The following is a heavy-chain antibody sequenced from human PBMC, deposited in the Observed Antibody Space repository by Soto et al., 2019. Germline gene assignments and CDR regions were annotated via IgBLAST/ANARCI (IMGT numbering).Heavy chain of an antibody. CDR1: GFTFSSYG. Sequence: GESLKISCAASGFTFSSYGMHWVRQAPGKGLEWVAVIWYDGSNKYYADSVKGRFTISRDNSKNTLYLQMNSLRAEDTAVYYCARTNSGYDAGAFDIWGQGTMVTVSS. J-gene: IGHJ3*02. V-gene: IGHV3-33*01. CDR2: IWYDGSNK. CDR3: ARTNSGYDAGAFDI. D-gene: IGHD5-12*01.